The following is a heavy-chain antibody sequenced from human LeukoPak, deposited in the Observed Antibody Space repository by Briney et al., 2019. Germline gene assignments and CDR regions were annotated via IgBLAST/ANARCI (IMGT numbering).Heavy chain of an antibody. J-gene: IGHJ6*03. CDR3: AREYSGYDGAPHYYYYMDV. D-gene: IGHD5-12*01. Sequence: PSETLSLTCTVSGGSISSTTYYWGWIRQPPGKGLEWIGSMHYSGSTYYNPSLESRVTISIDTSKNQFSLKLSSVTAADTAVYYCAREYSGYDGAPHYYYYMDVWGKGTTVTVSS. CDR2: MHYSGST. V-gene: IGHV4-39*07. CDR1: GGSISSTTYY.